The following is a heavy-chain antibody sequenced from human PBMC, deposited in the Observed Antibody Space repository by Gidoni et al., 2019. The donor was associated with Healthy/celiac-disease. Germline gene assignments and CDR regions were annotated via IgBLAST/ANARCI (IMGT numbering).Heavy chain of an antibody. V-gene: IGHV3-13*01. J-gene: IGHJ3*02. Sequence: EVQLVESGGGLVQPGGSLRLSCAASGFTFSSYDMHWFRQATGKGLEWVSAIGTAGDTYYPGSVKGRFTISRENAKNALYLQMNSLRAGDTAVYYCAREAPKRNAFDIWGQGTMVTVSS. CDR1: GFTFSSYD. CDR3: AREAPKRNAFDI. CDR2: IGTAGDT.